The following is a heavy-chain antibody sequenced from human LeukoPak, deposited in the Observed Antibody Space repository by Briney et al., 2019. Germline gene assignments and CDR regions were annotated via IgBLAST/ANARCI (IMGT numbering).Heavy chain of an antibody. CDR3: ARADGSVAGPPSGH. D-gene: IGHD6-19*01. V-gene: IGHV3-30-3*01. J-gene: IGHJ4*02. CDR2: ISYDGSDK. Sequence: GGSLRLSCAAPGFTFSSYAMHWVRQAPGKGLEWVAIISYDGSDKYYADSVKGRLTISRDNSKSTLYLQMISLRTEDTAVYYCARADGSVAGPPSGHWGQGTLVTVSS. CDR1: GFTFSSYA.